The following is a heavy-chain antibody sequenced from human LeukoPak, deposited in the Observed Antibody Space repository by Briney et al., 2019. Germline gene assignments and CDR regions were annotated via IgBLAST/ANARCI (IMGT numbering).Heavy chain of an antibody. Sequence: GGSLRLSCAASGFTFSTYSMTWVRQAPGKGLEWVSSISSSSSHRYYADSLKGRFTISRDNAKNSLYLQMNSLRAEDTAVYYCARVKEASAFDIWGQGTVVTVSS. CDR2: ISSSSSHR. V-gene: IGHV3-21*01. CDR1: GFTFSTYS. CDR3: ARVKEASAFDI. J-gene: IGHJ3*02. D-gene: IGHD5-12*01.